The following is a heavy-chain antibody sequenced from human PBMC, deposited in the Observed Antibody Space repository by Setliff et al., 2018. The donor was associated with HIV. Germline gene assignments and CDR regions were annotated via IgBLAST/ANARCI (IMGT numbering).Heavy chain of an antibody. Sequence: GGSLSLTCSVSGVSVNDYYWSWVRQAPGKGLEWVSGISWNSGSMGYADSVKGRFTISRDNAKNSLYLQMNSLRPEDTALYYCAKGVGRSSSSAARFGYWGQGALVTVSS. CDR1: GVSVNDYY. CDR3: AKGVGRSSSSAARFGY. D-gene: IGHD6-6*01. V-gene: IGHV3-9*01. CDR2: ISWNSGSM. J-gene: IGHJ4*02.